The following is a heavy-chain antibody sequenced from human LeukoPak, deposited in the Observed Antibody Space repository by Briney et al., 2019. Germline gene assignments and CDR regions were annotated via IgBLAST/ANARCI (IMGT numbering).Heavy chain of an antibody. J-gene: IGHJ5*02. CDR3: AGHSSSSDGWFDP. CDR1: GYTFTGYY. CDR2: INPNSGGT. V-gene: IGHV1-2*02. Sequence: ASVKVSCKASGYTFTGYYMHWVRQAPGQGLEWMGWINPNSGGTNYAQKFQGRVTMTRDTSINTVYMELTRLTSDDTAIYYCAGHSSSSDGWFDPWGRGTLVTVSS. D-gene: IGHD6-6*01.